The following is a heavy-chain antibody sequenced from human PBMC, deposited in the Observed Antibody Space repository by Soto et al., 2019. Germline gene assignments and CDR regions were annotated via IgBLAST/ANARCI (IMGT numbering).Heavy chain of an antibody. CDR3: AASIFYYGMDV. Sequence: PGESLKISCKGSGYTFTNYWIGWVRQMPGKGPEWMGIIYPGDSDTKYNPSFQGQVTISADKSITTTYLQWSCLKASDTAIYYCAASIFYYGMDVWGQGTTVTVSS. CDR1: GYTFTNYW. J-gene: IGHJ6*02. V-gene: IGHV5-51*01. CDR2: IYPGDSDT.